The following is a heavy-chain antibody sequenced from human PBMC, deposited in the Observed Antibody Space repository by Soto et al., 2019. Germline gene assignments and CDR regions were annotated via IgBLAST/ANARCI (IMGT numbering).Heavy chain of an antibody. CDR1: GFTFSSYW. Sequence: PGGSLRLSCAASGFTFSSYWMSWVRQAPGKGLEWVANIKQEGSEKYYVDSVKGRFTISRDNAKNSLYLQMNSLLAADTAVYSCAGDRSGVEQLVKGWYYYYGMDVWGQGTTVTVSS. J-gene: IGHJ6*02. D-gene: IGHD6-6*01. CDR2: IKQEGSEK. CDR3: AGDRSGVEQLVKGWYYYYGMDV. V-gene: IGHV3-7*01.